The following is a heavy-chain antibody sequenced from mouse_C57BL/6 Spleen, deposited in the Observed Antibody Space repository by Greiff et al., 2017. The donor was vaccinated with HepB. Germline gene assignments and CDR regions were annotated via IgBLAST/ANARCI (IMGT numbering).Heavy chain of an antibody. V-gene: IGHV1-20*01. Sequence: EVQLQQSGPELVKPGDSVKISCKASGYSFTGYFMNWVMQSHGKSLEWIGRINPYNGDTFYNQKFKGKATLTVDKSSSTAHMELRSLTSEDSAVYYCASHDGYYGYAMDYWGQGTSVTVSS. J-gene: IGHJ4*01. CDR2: INPYNGDT. D-gene: IGHD2-3*01. CDR1: GYSFTGYF. CDR3: ASHDGYYGYAMDY.